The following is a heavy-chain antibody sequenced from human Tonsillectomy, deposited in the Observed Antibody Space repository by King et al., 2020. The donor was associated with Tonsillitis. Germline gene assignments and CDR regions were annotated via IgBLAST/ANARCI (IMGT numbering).Heavy chain of an antibody. Sequence: VQLQESGPGLVKPSETLSLTCTVSGGSISSYYWSWIRQPPGKGLEWIGYIYYSGSTNYNPSLKSRVTISVDTSKNQFSLKLSSVTAADTAVYYCARPHYLFRDDAFDVWGQGTMVTVSS. V-gene: IGHV4-59*01. CDR2: IYYSGST. J-gene: IGHJ3*01. CDR3: ARPHYLFRDDAFDV. CDR1: GGSISSYY. D-gene: IGHD3-10*01.